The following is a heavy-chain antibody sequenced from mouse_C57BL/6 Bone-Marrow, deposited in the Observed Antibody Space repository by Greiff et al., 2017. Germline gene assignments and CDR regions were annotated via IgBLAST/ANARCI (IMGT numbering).Heavy chain of an antibody. CDR1: GFSLTSYG. J-gene: IGHJ1*03. CDR2: IWSGGST. Sequence: VQLQESGPGLVQPSQSLSITCTVSGFSLTSYGVHWVRQPPGKGLEWLGVIWSGGSTDYNAAFISRLSISKDTSKSQVFFKMNSLQADDTAIYYCAKGGTVVAHWYFDVWGTGTTVTVSS. CDR3: AKGGTVVAHWYFDV. V-gene: IGHV2-4*01. D-gene: IGHD1-1*01.